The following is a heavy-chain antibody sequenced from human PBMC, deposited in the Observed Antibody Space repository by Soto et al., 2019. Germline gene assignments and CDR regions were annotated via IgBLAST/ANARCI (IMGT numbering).Heavy chain of an antibody. CDR3: AKGSSGGSGWYGDYFDY. CDR2: ISYDGSNK. Sequence: GGSLRLSCAASGFTFSSYGMHWVRQAPGKGLEWVAVISYDGSNKYYADSVKGRFTISRDNSKNTLYLQMNSLRAEDTAVYYCAKGSSGGSGWYGDYFDYWGQGTLVTVSS. V-gene: IGHV3-30*18. D-gene: IGHD6-19*01. CDR1: GFTFSSYG. J-gene: IGHJ4*02.